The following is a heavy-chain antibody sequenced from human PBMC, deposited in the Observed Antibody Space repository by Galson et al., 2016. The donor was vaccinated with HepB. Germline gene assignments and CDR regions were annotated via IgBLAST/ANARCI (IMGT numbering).Heavy chain of an antibody. D-gene: IGHD3-3*01. V-gene: IGHV3-33*01. CDR1: GFTLSRYG. CDR2: IWYDGTNK. J-gene: IGHJ6*02. CDR3: ARGRFYFWSPV. Sequence: SLRLSCAASGFTLSRYGMHWVRQAPGEGLESVAFIWYDGTNKFYADSVKGRFTISRDNSKNTLYLQLNSLRAEDTAVYYCARGRFYFWSPVWGQGTTVTVSS.